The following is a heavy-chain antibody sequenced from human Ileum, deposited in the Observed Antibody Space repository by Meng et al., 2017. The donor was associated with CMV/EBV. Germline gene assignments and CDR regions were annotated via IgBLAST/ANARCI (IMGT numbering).Heavy chain of an antibody. D-gene: IGHD3-10*01. CDR2: LRTSGTT. V-gene: IGHV4-4*07. Sequence: QGQLQESGPGVVKPPETLSLTCIVSGDSISGYHWTWIRKPAGKGLEWIGRLRTSGTTDHNPSLKSRVTLSIDTSKNQFSLKLNSVTAADTAVYYCGRAGARGVPVDMWGQGTLVTVSS. CDR3: GRAGARGVPVDM. J-gene: IGHJ4*02. CDR1: GDSISGYH.